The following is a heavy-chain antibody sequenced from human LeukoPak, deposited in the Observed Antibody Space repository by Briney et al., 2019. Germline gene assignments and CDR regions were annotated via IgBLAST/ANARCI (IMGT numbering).Heavy chain of an antibody. Sequence: PGGCLRLSCAASGFTFSSYAMSWVRQAPGKGLEWVSAISGSGGSTYYADSVKGRFAISRDNSKNTLYLQMTSLRAEDTALYYCAKDRSSSTIAVRGGYWGQGTLVTVSS. CDR1: GFTFSSYA. CDR2: ISGSGGST. CDR3: AKDRSSSTIAVRGGY. V-gene: IGHV3-23*01. J-gene: IGHJ4*02. D-gene: IGHD6-19*01.